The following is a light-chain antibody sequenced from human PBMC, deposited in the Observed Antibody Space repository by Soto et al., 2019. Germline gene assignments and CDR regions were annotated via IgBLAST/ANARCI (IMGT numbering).Light chain of an antibody. CDR3: SSYAIASPGL. CDR2: EVS. V-gene: IGLV2-14*01. J-gene: IGLJ2*01. CDR1: DSDIGSYNY. Sequence: QSALTQPASVSGSPGQSITISCTGTDSDIGSYNYVSWYQQHPGKAPKLMIYEVSNRPSGVSNRFSGSKSGNTASLTISGLHAEDEDDYYCSSYAIASPGLFGGGTKLTVL.